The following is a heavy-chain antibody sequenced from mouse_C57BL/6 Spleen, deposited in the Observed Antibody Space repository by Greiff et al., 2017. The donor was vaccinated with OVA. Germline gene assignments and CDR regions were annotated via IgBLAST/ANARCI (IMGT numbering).Heavy chain of an antibody. CDR3: AIERLRGFAY. D-gene: IGHD1-2*01. J-gene: IGHJ3*01. V-gene: IGHV5-9*01. Sequence: DVMLVESGGGLVKPGGSLKLSCAASGFTFSSYTMSWVRQTPEKRLEWVATISGGGGNTYYPDRVKGRFTISRDNAKDTLYLQMSSLRSEDTALYYCAIERLRGFAYWGQGTLVTVSA. CDR2: ISGGGGNT. CDR1: GFTFSSYT.